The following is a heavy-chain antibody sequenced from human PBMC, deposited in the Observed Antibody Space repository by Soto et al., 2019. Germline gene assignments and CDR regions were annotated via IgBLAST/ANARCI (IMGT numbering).Heavy chain of an antibody. CDR2: IYYSGST. CDR3: ARGGILTGYFTTDYYYYYMDV. CDR1: GGSISSYY. D-gene: IGHD3-9*01. Sequence: SETLSLTCTVSGGSISSYYWSWIRQPPGKGLEWIGYIYYSGSTNYNPSLKSRVTISVDTSKNQFSLKLSSVTAADTAVYYCARGGILTGYFTTDYYYYYMDVWGKGTTVTVSS. V-gene: IGHV4-59*01. J-gene: IGHJ6*03.